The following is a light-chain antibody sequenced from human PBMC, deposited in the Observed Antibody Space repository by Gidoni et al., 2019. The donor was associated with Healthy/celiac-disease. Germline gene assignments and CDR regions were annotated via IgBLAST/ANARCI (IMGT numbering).Light chain of an antibody. CDR3: QQYGSSLWT. V-gene: IGKV3-20*01. CDR2: GAS. J-gene: IGKJ1*01. CDR1: QSVSSNY. Sequence: IVLTQSPGTLSLSPGERATLSFRASQSVSSNYLAWYQQKPGQAPRLLIYGASSRATGIPDRFSGSGSGTDFTLTISRLEPEDFAVYYCQQYGSSLWTFGQGTKVEIK.